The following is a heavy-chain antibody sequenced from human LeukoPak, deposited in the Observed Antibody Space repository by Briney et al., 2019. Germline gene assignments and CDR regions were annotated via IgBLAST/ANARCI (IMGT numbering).Heavy chain of an antibody. Sequence: GGSLRLSCAASGFIFIGYGMHWVRQAPGKGPEWVAFIRPDGHNKYYADSVKGRFMISRVNSKNTVDLQMNSLRGDDTAMYYCAKEGAASWDVDVWGKGTTVTVSS. V-gene: IGHV3-30*02. CDR3: AKEGAASWDVDV. CDR1: GFIFIGYG. J-gene: IGHJ6*04. CDR2: IRPDGHNK. D-gene: IGHD3-3*02.